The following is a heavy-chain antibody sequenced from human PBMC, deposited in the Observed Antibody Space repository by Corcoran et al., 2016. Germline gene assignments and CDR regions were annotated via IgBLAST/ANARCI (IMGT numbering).Heavy chain of an antibody. Sequence: QVQLVQSGGEVKKPGASVKVSCKASGYTFTSDGISWGRQAPGQRREWMGWISAYNGTTNYAQKLQGRVTMTTDTSTSTAYMELRSLRSADTAVYYCARDLQQYSSSSFDPWGQGTLVTVSS. CDR3: ARDLQQYSSSSFDP. CDR2: ISAYNGTT. D-gene: IGHD6-6*01. CDR1: GYTFTSDG. J-gene: IGHJ5*02. V-gene: IGHV1-18*01.